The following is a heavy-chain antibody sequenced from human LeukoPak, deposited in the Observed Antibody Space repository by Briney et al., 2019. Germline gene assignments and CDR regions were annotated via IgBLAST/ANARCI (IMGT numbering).Heavy chain of an antibody. CDR2: ISGSGGST. J-gene: IGHJ4*02. CDR3: AKSRSGIAAAGTNY. Sequence: GGSLRLSSAPSGFTFSSYAMSWVRQAPGKGLEWVSAISGSGGSTYYADSVKGRFTISRDNSKNTLYLQMNSLRAEDTAVYYCAKSRSGIAAAGTNYWGQGTLVTVSS. D-gene: IGHD6-13*01. CDR1: GFTFSSYA. V-gene: IGHV3-23*01.